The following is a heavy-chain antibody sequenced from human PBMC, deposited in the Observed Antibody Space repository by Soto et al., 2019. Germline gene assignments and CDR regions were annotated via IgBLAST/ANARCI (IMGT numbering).Heavy chain of an antibody. CDR1: GFTLSGYA. V-gene: IGHV3-64*01. D-gene: IGHD6-6*01. Sequence: EVQLAESGGGLAQPGGSLRLSCAASGFTLSGYATDWVRQAPGKGPEYVSGISSNGVGTYYANPVQGRFTICRDNSENTVYLQMGSLRPEDRAVYYCARSARPVFYYMDVWGKGTTVTVS. CDR2: ISSNGVGT. CDR3: ARSARPVFYYMDV. J-gene: IGHJ6*03.